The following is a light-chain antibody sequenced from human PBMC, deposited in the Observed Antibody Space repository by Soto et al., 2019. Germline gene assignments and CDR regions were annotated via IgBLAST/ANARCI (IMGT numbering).Light chain of an antibody. V-gene: IGLV1-40*01. Sequence: QSVLTQPPSVSGAPGQRVTISCTGSSSNIGAGYDVHWYQQLPGSAPKLLIFGDTNRPSGVPNRFSGSKSGTSASLVITGLQSEDEADYHCQSYDGALTVVFGGGTRLTVL. CDR1: SSNIGAGYD. CDR2: GDT. J-gene: IGLJ2*01. CDR3: QSYDGALTVV.